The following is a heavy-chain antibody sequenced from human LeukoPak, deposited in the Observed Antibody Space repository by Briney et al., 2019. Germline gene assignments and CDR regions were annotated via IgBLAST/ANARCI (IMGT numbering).Heavy chain of an antibody. V-gene: IGHV3-11*04. J-gene: IGHJ5*02. CDR1: GFSDYY. D-gene: IGHD3-10*01. CDR3: ARGSFMFDP. CDR2: ISSNGRTM. Sequence: GGSLRLSCAASGFSDYYMSWVRQAPGKGLEWISYISSNGRTMYYADSVKGRFTISRDNSKNSLYLQMNSLRAEDTALYYCARGSFMFDPWGQGTLVTVSS.